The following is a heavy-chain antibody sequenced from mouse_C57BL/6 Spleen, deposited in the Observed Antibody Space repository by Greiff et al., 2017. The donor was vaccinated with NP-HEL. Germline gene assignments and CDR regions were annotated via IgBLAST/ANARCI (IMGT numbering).Heavy chain of an antibody. CDR1: GYTFTSYW. CDR3: ARRNYYGSRYWYFDV. CDR2: IDPSDSYT. Sequence: QVQLQQPGAELVKPGASVKLSCKASGYTFTSYWMQWVKQRPGQGLEWIGEIDPSDSYTNYNEKFKGKATFTADTSSNTAYMQLSSLTTEDSAIYYGARRNYYGSRYWYFDVWGTGTTVTVPS. V-gene: IGHV1-50*01. D-gene: IGHD1-1*01. J-gene: IGHJ1*03.